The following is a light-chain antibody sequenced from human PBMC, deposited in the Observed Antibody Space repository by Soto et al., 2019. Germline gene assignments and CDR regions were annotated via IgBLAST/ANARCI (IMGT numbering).Light chain of an antibody. CDR3: QQRSNWPGGYT. J-gene: IGKJ2*01. CDR2: DAS. Sequence: EIVLTQSPAPLSLSPGERATLSCRASQSVSSYLAWYQQNPGQAPRLLIYDASNRATGIPARFSGSGSGTDFTLTISSLEPEDFAVYYCQQRSNWPGGYTFGQGTKLEIK. CDR1: QSVSSY. V-gene: IGKV3-11*01.